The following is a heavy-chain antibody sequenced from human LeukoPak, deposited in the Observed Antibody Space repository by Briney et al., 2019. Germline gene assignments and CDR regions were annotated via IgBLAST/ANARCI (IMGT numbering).Heavy chain of an antibody. J-gene: IGHJ4*02. D-gene: IGHD6-19*01. V-gene: IGHV3-15*01. CDR1: GFTFSNVW. Sequence: KPGGSLRLSCAASGFTFSNVWMSWVRQAPGKGLEWVGRIKSKTDGGTTDYAAPVKGRFTISRDDSKNTLNLRMNSLKTEDTAVYYCTPSIAVAGSLDYWGQGTLVTVSS. CDR2: IKSKTDGGTT. CDR3: TPSIAVAGSLDY.